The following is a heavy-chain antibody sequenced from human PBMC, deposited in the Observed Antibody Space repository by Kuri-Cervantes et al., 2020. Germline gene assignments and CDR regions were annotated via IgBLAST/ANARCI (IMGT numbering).Heavy chain of an antibody. V-gene: IGHV3-11*04. D-gene: IGHD3-22*01. J-gene: IGHJ3*02. CDR2: ISSSSSTI. CDR1: GFIFREYY. CDR3: ARDSPVAYDSSGYYYYDAFDI. Sequence: GESLKISCAASGFIFREYYMSWIRQAPGKGLEWVSYISSSSSTIYYADSVKGRFTISRDNAKNSLYLQMNSLRDEDTAVYYCARDSPVAYDSSGYYYYDAFDIWGQGTMVTVSS.